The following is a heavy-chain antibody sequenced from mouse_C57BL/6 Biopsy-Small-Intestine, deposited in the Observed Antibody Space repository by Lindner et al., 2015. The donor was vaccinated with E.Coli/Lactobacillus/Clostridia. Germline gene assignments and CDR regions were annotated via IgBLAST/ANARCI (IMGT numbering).Heavy chain of an antibody. Sequence: VQLQESGGGLVKPGGSLKLSCAASGFTFSDCGMHWVRQAPEKGLEWVAYISSGSGTIYYADTMEGRFTISRDNAKNTLFLQMTSLRSEDTAMYYCTRPEGNWFANWGHGTLVTVSA. D-gene: IGHD2-1*01. CDR3: TRPEGNWFAN. CDR2: ISSGSGTI. V-gene: IGHV5-17*01. J-gene: IGHJ3*01. CDR1: GFTFSDCG.